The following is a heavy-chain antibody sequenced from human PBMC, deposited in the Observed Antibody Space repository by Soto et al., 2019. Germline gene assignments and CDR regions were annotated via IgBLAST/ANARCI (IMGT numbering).Heavy chain of an antibody. CDR3: ARAPVGLDTISYFDY. J-gene: IGHJ4*02. Sequence: SETLSLTCTVSGDSVSSVGFHWAWLRRPPGKGLEWIGYIYNGGSTYYRPSLESRMHMSLGATRNHYSLRLTSVTAADTAVYFCARAPVGLDTISYFDYWGQGKLVTSPQ. V-gene: IGHV4-30-4*01. D-gene: IGHD3-3*01. CDR1: GDSVSSVGFH. CDR2: IYNGGST.